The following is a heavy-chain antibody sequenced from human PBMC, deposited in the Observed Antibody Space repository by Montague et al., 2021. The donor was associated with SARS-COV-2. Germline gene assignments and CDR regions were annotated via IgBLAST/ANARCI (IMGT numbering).Heavy chain of an antibody. CDR2: IYYSGST. J-gene: IGHJ3*02. CDR3: ARGAGYSSSWYLAFEI. D-gene: IGHD6-13*01. Sequence: SETLSLTCTVSSGSISGYYWSWIRQHPGKGLEWYGYIYYSGSTNYNPSLKSRVTISVDTSKNQFSLKLSSVTAADTAVYYCARGAGYSSSWYLAFEIWGQGTLV. V-gene: IGHV4-59*01. CDR1: SGSISGYY.